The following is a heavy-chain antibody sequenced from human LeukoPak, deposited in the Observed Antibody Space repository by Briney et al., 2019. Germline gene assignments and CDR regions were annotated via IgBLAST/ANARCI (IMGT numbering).Heavy chain of an antibody. D-gene: IGHD6-25*01. CDR2: ISYDRSET. V-gene: IGHV3-30*03. CDR1: GFTFGRYG. Sequence: GGSLRLSCAASGFTFGRYGMHWVRQAPGKGLEWVAFISYDRSETYYADSVKGRFSISRDNSKNTVYLQMNSLRTEDRAVYYCAREGGYYFDHWGQGTLVTVSS. J-gene: IGHJ4*02. CDR3: AREGGYYFDH.